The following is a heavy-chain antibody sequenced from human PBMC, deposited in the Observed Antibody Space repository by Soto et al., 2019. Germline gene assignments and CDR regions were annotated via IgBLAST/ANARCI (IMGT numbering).Heavy chain of an antibody. J-gene: IGHJ5*02. V-gene: IGHV4-39*01. CDR1: GGSISSSSFH. CDR3: ARRERAAGTDWWFDP. D-gene: IGHD6-13*01. Sequence: QLQLQESGPGLVKPSETLSLTCTVSGGSISSSSFHWGWIRQPPGKGLEWIGSIYYSGSTYYSPPPKRRVTISVDTSKNQFSLKLSSVTAADTAVYYCARRERAAGTDWWFDPWGQGTLVTVSS. CDR2: IYYSGST.